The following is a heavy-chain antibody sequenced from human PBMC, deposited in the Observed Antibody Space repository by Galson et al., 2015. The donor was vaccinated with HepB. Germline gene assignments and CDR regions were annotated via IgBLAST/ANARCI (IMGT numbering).Heavy chain of an antibody. CDR2: IKTRANSYAT. Sequence: SLRLSCAASGFTFSGSAIHWVRQASGKGLEWLDRIKTRANSYATTYAASVKGRFTVSRDDSKNTAYLQMNSLKTEDTAVYYCTSYSEAVWGQGTTVTVSS. CDR3: TSYSEAV. V-gene: IGHV3-73*01. CDR1: GFTFSGSA. J-gene: IGHJ6*02. D-gene: IGHD2-21*01.